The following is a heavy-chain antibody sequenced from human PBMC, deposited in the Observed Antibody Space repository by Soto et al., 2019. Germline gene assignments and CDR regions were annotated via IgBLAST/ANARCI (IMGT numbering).Heavy chain of an antibody. J-gene: IGHJ6*02. CDR1: GFTFNYYP. Sequence: QMQLVESGGGVVQPGGSLRLSCAASGFTFNYYPMHWVRQAPGKGLEWVAVVSFDGSNKYYAGSVKGRFTISKDNSKNTLYMQMNSLRREDTAVYYWARLPGPLVAVLYIYPLDGREAMSDVDVWGQGTTVTVSS. CDR3: ARLPGPLVAVLYIYPLDGREAMSDVDV. V-gene: IGHV3-30-3*01. D-gene: IGHD6-19*01. CDR2: VSFDGSNK.